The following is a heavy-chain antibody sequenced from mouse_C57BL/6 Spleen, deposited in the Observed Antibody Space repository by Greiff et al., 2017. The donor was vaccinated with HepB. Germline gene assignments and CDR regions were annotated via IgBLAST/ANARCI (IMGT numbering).Heavy chain of an antibody. Sequence: EVQLQQSGPELVKPGASVKIPCKASGYTFTDYNMDWVKQSHGKSLEWIGDINPNNGGTIYNQKFKGKATLTVDKSSSTAYMELRSLTSEDTAVYYCARYYYTKGYYAMDYWGQGTSVTVSS. CDR2: INPNNGGT. V-gene: IGHV1-18*01. D-gene: IGHD2-12*01. J-gene: IGHJ4*01. CDR1: GYTFTDYN. CDR3: ARYYYTKGYYAMDY.